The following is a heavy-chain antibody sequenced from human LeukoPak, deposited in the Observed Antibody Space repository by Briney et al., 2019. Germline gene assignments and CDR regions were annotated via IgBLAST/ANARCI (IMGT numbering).Heavy chain of an antibody. D-gene: IGHD6-13*01. Sequence: GRSLRLSCAASGFTFDDYAMHWARQAPGKGLEWVSGISWNSGNIGYADSVKGRFTISRDNAKNSLYLQMNSLRAEDTALYYCVKDFYSSSWYVFDFWGQGALVTVSS. CDR1: GFTFDDYA. V-gene: IGHV3-9*01. J-gene: IGHJ4*02. CDR3: VKDFYSSSWYVFDF. CDR2: ISWNSGNI.